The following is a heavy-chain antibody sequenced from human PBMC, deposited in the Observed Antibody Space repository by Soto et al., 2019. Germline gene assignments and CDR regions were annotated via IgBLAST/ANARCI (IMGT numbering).Heavy chain of an antibody. D-gene: IGHD3-10*01. V-gene: IGHV1-18*01. Sequence: ASVKVSCKASGYVFSGFGINWVRQVPGQGLEWMGWIRPYNGNKNYAQRFQGRVTMTTDTSTSTAYMEMRSLRSDDTAVYYCARDLDGSGSYYTDYWGQGSLVTVSS. J-gene: IGHJ4*02. CDR3: ARDLDGSGSYYTDY. CDR2: IRPYNGNK. CDR1: GYVFSGFG.